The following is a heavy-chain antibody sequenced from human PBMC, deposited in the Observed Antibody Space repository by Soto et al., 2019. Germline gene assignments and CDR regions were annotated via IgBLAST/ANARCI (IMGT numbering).Heavy chain of an antibody. CDR1: GYTFRGHY. CDR3: ARDFRTHSHVVDG. CDR2: IDPNSGGT. D-gene: IGHD1-26*01. J-gene: IGHJ6*02. Sequence: ASVKFSLTAAGYTFRGHYIYWRRQANGPGLEWMGWIDPNSGGTEFAQKFQGRVTLTRATSISTVYMELNSLRSDDTGVYYCARDFRTHSHVVDGWGQGNAVTVS. V-gene: IGHV1-2*02.